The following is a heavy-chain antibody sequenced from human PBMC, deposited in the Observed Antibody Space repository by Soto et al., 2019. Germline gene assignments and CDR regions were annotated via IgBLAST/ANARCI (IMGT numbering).Heavy chain of an antibody. Sequence: GGSLRLSCTAAGITLSTYGMHWVRQAPGKGLEWVAGISYDGNIKDYADSVKGRFTISRDNSKNTLYVQMNSLRAEDTAVYYCAGGDSGHYYGMDVWGQGTTVTVSS. V-gene: IGHV3-30*03. CDR1: GITLSTYG. D-gene: IGHD2-21*02. CDR3: AGGDSGHYYGMDV. J-gene: IGHJ6*02. CDR2: ISYDGNIK.